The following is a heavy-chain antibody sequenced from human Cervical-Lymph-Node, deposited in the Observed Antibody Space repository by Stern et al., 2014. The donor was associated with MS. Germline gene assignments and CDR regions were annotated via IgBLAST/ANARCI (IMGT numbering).Heavy chain of an antibody. V-gene: IGHV5-51*01. Sequence: VQLMQSGPEVKRPGESLKISCQASGYTFTSYWIGWVRQMPGKGLEWIAIIFPGGPDIRYSPSFQGQVTISADKSSSPAYLQWNNLKASDTAIYYCARQRYFDYWGQGTLVTVSS. J-gene: IGHJ4*02. CDR1: GYTFTSYW. CDR3: ARQRYFDY. CDR2: IFPGGPDI.